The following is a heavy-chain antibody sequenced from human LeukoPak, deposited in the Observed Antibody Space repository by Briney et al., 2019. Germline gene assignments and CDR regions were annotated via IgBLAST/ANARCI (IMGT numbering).Heavy chain of an antibody. D-gene: IGHD3-10*01. Sequence: SQTLSLTCTVSGGSISSYYWSWIRQSAGKGLEWIGRFYTSGSTNYNPSLKSRVTMSVDKSKNQFSLKLSSVTAAETAVYYCARETYYYGSGSRDYYMDVWGKGTTVTVSS. J-gene: IGHJ6*03. V-gene: IGHV4-4*07. CDR1: GGSISSYY. CDR2: FYTSGST. CDR3: ARETYYYGSGSRDYYMDV.